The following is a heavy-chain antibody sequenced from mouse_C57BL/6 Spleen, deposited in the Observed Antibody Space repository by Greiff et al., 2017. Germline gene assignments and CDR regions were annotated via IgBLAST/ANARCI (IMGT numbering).Heavy chain of an antibody. CDR3: ARGRGTGGY. D-gene: IGHD3-3*01. V-gene: IGHV1-26*01. CDR2: INPNNGGT. CDR1: GYTFTDYY. J-gene: IGHJ2*01. Sequence: EVQLQQSGPELVKPGASVKISCKASGYTFTDYYMNWVKQSHGKSLEWIGDINPNNGGTSYNQKFKGKATLTVDKSSSTAYMELRSLTSEDSAVYYCARGRGTGGYWGQGTTLTVSS.